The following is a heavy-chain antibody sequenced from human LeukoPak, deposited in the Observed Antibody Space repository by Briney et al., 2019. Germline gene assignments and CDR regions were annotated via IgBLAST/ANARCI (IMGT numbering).Heavy chain of an antibody. V-gene: IGHV1-2*02. CDR3: ARGDFKSGI. D-gene: IGHD3-3*01. Sequence: ASVKVSCKASGYTFTGYYMHWVRQAPGQGLEWMGWINANSGDTNYAQKFQGRVTMTGDTSISTAYMELSSLRSDDTAVYYCARGDFKSGIWGQGTMVTVSS. CDR2: INANSGDT. CDR1: GYTFTGYY. J-gene: IGHJ3*02.